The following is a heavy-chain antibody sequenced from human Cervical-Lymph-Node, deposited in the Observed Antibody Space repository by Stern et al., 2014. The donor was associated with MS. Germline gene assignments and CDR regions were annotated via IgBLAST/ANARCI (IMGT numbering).Heavy chain of an antibody. V-gene: IGHV4-61*02. Sequence: QVQLQESGPGLVRPSQTLSLTCTVSGGSISSGKYYWTWIRQPAGKELEWIGRVYTSGSNTYSSSLKGRVNISLDTSNNEVALQLPFVPAADTAIYYCAREEAYCSGGSCYSWFDPWGQGTQVAVSS. CDR2: VYTSGSN. J-gene: IGHJ5*02. D-gene: IGHD2-15*01. CDR3: AREEAYCSGGSCYSWFDP. CDR1: GGSISSGKYY.